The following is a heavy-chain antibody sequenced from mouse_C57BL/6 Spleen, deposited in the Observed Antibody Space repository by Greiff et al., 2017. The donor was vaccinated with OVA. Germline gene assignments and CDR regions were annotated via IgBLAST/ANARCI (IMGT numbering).Heavy chain of an antibody. CDR2: IRLKSDNYAT. J-gene: IGHJ4*01. CDR3: TDGNPYYYAMDY. V-gene: IGHV6-3*01. CDR1: GFTFSNYW. D-gene: IGHD2-1*01. Sequence: EVKLMESGGGLVQPGGSMKLSCVASGFTFSNYWMNWVRQSPEKGLEWVAQIRLKSDNYATHYAESVKGRFTISRDDSKSSVYLQMNNLRAEDTGIYYCTDGNPYYYAMDYWGQGTSVTVSS.